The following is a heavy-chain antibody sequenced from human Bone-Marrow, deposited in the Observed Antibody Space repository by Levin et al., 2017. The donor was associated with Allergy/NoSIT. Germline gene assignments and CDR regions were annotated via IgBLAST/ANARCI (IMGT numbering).Heavy chain of an antibody. D-gene: IGHD6-19*01. V-gene: IGHV4-38-2*02. J-gene: IGHJ3*02. CDR1: GYSISSGYY. Sequence: SETLSLTCAVSGYSISSGYYWGWIRQPPGKGLEWIGSIYHSGSTYYNPSLKSRVTISVDTSKNQFSLKLSSVTAADTAVYYCARESSDPGEQWAFDIWGQGTMVTVSS. CDR2: IYHSGST. CDR3: ARESSDPGEQWAFDI.